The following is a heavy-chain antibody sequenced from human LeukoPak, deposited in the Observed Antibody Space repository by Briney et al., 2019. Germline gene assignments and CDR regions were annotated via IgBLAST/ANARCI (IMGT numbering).Heavy chain of an antibody. V-gene: IGHV3-23*01. D-gene: IGHD6-19*01. J-gene: IGHJ4*02. CDR1: GFTFSSYA. CDR2: ISGSGGST. Sequence: HSGGSLRLSCTASGFTFSSYAMSWVRQAPGKGLEWVSAISGSGGSTYYADSVKGRFTISRDNSKNTLYLQMNSLRAEDTAVYYCAKERGEAVAGISPYRGYFDYWCQGTLVTVSS. CDR3: AKERGEAVAGISPYRGYFDY.